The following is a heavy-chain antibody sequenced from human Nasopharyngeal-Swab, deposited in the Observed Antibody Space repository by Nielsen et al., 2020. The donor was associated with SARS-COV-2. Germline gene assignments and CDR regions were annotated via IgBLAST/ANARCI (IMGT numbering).Heavy chain of an antibody. CDR1: GFTFSSYW. CDR3: ARSDYSGYDLYFDY. D-gene: IGHD5-12*01. CDR2: IKQDGSEK. V-gene: IGHV3-7*01. Sequence: ESLKISCAASGFTFSSYWMSLVRQAPGKGLEWVSNIKQDGSEKYYVDSVKGRFTITRDNAKNSLYLQMNSLRAEDTAVYYCARSDYSGYDLYFDYWGQGTLVTVSS. J-gene: IGHJ4*02.